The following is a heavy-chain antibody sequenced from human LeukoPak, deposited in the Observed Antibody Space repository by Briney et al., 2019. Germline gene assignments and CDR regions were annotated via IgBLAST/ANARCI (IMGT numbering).Heavy chain of an antibody. J-gene: IGHJ4*02. CDR1: GFTFDDYG. D-gene: IGHD6-6*01. V-gene: IGHV3-20*04. Sequence: GGSLRLSCAASGFTFDDYGMSWVRQAPGRGRDWASGINWNGGSTGYADSVKGRFTISRDNAKNSLYLQMNSLRAEDTALYYCAREKIAARRLFRALDYWGQGTLVTVSS. CDR3: AREKIAARRLFRALDY. CDR2: INWNGGST.